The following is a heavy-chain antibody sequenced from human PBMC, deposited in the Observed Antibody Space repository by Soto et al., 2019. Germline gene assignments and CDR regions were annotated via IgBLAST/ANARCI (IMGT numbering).Heavy chain of an antibody. CDR1: GFTFNNYD. V-gene: IGHV3-23*01. Sequence: EVQLLESGGGLVQPGGSLRLSCAASGFTFNNYDMGWVRQAPGKWLEWGSTINGSGVSTYYADSVKGRFTISRDNSRNTLYLQMNSLRAEDTAVYFCATRPEFDYWCQGNLVTVSS. CDR3: ATRPEFDY. CDR2: INGSGVST. J-gene: IGHJ4*02.